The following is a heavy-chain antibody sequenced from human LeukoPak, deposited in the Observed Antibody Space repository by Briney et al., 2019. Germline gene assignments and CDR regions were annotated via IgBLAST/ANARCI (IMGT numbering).Heavy chain of an antibody. D-gene: IGHD2-2*01. V-gene: IGHV3-23*01. CDR2: ISGSGGST. Sequence: GGSLRLSCAASGFTFSSYAMSWVRQAPGKGLEWVSAISGSGGSTYYAVSVKGRFTISRDNSKNTLYLQMNSLRAEDTAVYYCAKDLVVVPAARYDAFDIWGQGTMVTVSS. J-gene: IGHJ3*02. CDR3: AKDLVVVPAARYDAFDI. CDR1: GFTFSSYA.